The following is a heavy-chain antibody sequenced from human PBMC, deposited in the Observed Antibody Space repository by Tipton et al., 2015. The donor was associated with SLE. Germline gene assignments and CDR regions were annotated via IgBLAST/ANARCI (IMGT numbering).Heavy chain of an antibody. D-gene: IGHD5-24*01. CDR2: IYSGGSST. CDR3: ARGGEDGYYFDY. CDR1: GFTFSNYA. Sequence: SLRLSCAASGFTFSNYAMSWVRQAPGKGVEWVSIIYSGGSSTSYADSVKGRFTISSDNSKNMLYLQMNSLRAEDTAVYYCARGGEDGYYFDYWGQGTLVTVSS. V-gene: IGHV3-23*03. J-gene: IGHJ4*02.